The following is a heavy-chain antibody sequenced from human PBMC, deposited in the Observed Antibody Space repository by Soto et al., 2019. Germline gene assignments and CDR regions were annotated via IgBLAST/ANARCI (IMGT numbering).Heavy chain of an antibody. CDR2: IKQDGSEK. CDR1: GFTFSSYW. V-gene: IGHV3-7*01. J-gene: IGHJ4*02. D-gene: IGHD6-13*01. Sequence: GGSLRLSCAASGFTFSSYWMSWVRQAPGKGLEWVANIKQDGSEKYYVDSVKGRFTISRDNAKNSLYLQMNSLRAEDTAVYYCAREDLIAAAGQIDYWGQGTLVTVSS. CDR3: AREDLIAAAGQIDY.